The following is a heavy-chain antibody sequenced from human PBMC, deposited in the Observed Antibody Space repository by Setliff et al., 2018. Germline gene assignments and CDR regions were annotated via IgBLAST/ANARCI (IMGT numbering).Heavy chain of an antibody. CDR2: TIPMFGTI. V-gene: IGHV1-69*05. CDR3: VREGVDSRSSTDYRYYMDV. Sequence: VKVSCKASGGTFSSYGISWVRQAPGQGLEWMGGTIPMFGTIDYARKFQGRVTIITDESTSTAYMQLSSLGSEDTAVYYCVREGVDSRSSTDYRYYMDVWGKGTTVTVSS. D-gene: IGHD3-22*01. J-gene: IGHJ6*03. CDR1: GGTFSSYG.